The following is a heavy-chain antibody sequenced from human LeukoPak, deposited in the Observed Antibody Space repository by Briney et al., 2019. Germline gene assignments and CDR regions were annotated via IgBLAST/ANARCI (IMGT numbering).Heavy chain of an antibody. D-gene: IGHD4-17*01. V-gene: IGHV3-53*01. CDR3: ARVSGYGDHGFDY. CDR1: GFTVSSNY. J-gene: IGHJ4*02. CDR2: IYSGGST. Sequence: PGGSLRLSCAASGFTVSSNYMSWVRQAPGKGLEWVSVIYSGGSTYYADSVKGRFTISRDNSKNTLYLQMNSLRAEDTAVYYCARVSGYGDHGFDYWGQGPLVTVSS.